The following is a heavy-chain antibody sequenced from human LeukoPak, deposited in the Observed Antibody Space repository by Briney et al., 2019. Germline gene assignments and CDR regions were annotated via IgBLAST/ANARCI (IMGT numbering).Heavy chain of an antibody. J-gene: IGHJ4*02. D-gene: IGHD3-3*01. V-gene: IGHV4-34*01. CDR2: INHSGST. CDR1: GGSFSGYY. CDR3: ARGQRQRDFYYFDY. Sequence: KPSETLSLTCAVYGGSFSGYYWSWIRQPPGKGLEWIGEINHSGSTNYNPSLKSRVTISVDTSKNQFSLKLRSVTAADTAVYYCARGQRQRDFYYFDYWGQGTLVTVSS.